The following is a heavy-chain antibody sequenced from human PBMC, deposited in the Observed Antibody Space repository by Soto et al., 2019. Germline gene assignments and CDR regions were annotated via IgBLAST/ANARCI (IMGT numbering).Heavy chain of an antibody. D-gene: IGHD6-6*01. CDR3: AREGSAARAWFGY. V-gene: IGHV3-33*01. CDR2: IWYDGSNK. J-gene: IGHJ4*02. Sequence: PGGSLRLSCAASGFTFSSYGMHWVRQAPGKGLEWVAVIWYDGSNKYYADSVEGRFTISRDNSKNTLYLQMNSLRAEDTAVYYCAREGSAARAWFGYWGQGTLVTVSS. CDR1: GFTFSSYG.